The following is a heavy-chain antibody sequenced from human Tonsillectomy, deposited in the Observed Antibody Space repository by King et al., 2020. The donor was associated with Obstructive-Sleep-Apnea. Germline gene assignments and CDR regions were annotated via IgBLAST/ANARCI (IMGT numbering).Heavy chain of an antibody. V-gene: IGHV4-34*01. CDR2: INHSGST. CDR1: GGSFSGYY. D-gene: IGHD3-9*01. CDR3: ATTTDYDILTGYYHNWFDP. J-gene: IGHJ5*02. Sequence: VQLQQWGAGLLKPSETLSLTCAVYGGSFSGYYWSWIRQPPGKGLEWIGEINHSGSTNYNPSLKSRVTISVDTAKNQFSLKLSPVTAADTAVYYCATTTDYDILTGYYHNWFDPWGQGTLVTVSS.